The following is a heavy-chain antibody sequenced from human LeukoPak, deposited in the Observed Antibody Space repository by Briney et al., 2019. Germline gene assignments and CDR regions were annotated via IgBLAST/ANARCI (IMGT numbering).Heavy chain of an antibody. CDR2: MNPNSGNT. J-gene: IGHJ6*02. V-gene: IGHV1-8*01. Sequence: ASVKVSCKASGYTFTSYDINWVRQATGQGLEWMGWMNPNSGNTGYAQKSQGRVTMTRNTSISTAYMELSSLRSEDTAVYYCARGPLDTFVPYYDFWSSYYYYGMDVWGQGTTVTVSS. D-gene: IGHD3-3*01. CDR1: GYTFTSYD. CDR3: ARGPLDTFVPYYDFWSSYYYYGMDV.